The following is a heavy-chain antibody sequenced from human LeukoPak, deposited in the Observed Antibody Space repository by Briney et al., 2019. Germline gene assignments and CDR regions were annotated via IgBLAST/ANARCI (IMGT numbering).Heavy chain of an antibody. J-gene: IGHJ4*02. V-gene: IGHV4-59*01. D-gene: IGHD4-17*01. Sequence: SETLSLTCTVSGGSISSYYWSWIRQPPGKGLEWIGYIYYSGSTNYNPSLKSRVTISVDTSKNQFSPKLSSVTAADTAVYYCARGVALRTGFDYWGQGTLVTVSS. CDR1: GGSISSYY. CDR2: IYYSGST. CDR3: ARGVALRTGFDY.